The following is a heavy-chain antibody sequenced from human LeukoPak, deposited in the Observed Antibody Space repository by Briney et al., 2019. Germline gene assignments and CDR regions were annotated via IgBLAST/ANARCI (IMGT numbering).Heavy chain of an antibody. J-gene: IGHJ5*02. D-gene: IGHD3-22*01. CDR1: GFTFSSYW. CDR3: ARGVYYDRSADQGGFDP. Sequence: GGSLRLSCAASGFTFSSYWMLWVRQAPGKGLVWVSRINSDGSSTNYAASVKGRFTISRDNAKNTLYLQMNSLRAEDTAVYYCARGVYYDRSADQGGFDPWGQGTLVTVSS. CDR2: INSDGSST. V-gene: IGHV3-74*01.